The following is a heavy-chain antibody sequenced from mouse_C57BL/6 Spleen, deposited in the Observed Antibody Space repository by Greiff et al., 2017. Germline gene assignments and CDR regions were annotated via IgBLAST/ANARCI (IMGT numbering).Heavy chain of an antibody. CDR1: GYTFTSYW. V-gene: IGHV1-55*01. Sequence: QVQLKQPGAELVKPGASVKMSCKASGYTFTSYWITWVKQRPGQGLEWIGDIYPGSGSTNYNEKFKSKATLTVDTSSSTAYMQLSSLTSEDSAVYYCARKHYYGSSGYYFDYWGQGTTLTVSS. CDR3: ARKHYYGSSGYYFDY. D-gene: IGHD1-1*01. CDR2: IYPGSGST. J-gene: IGHJ2*01.